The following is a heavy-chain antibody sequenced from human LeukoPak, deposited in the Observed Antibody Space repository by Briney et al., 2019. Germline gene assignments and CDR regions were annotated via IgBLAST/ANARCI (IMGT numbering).Heavy chain of an antibody. CDR3: ARRLIPFGGVIVTCFDY. Sequence: SETLSLTCAVYGGSFSGYYWSWIRQPPGKGLEWIGEINHSGSTNYNPSLKSRVTISVDTSKNQFSLKLSSVTAADTAVYYCARRLIPFGGVIVTCFDYWGQGTLVTVSS. V-gene: IGHV4-34*01. CDR2: INHSGST. D-gene: IGHD3-16*02. CDR1: GGSFSGYY. J-gene: IGHJ4*02.